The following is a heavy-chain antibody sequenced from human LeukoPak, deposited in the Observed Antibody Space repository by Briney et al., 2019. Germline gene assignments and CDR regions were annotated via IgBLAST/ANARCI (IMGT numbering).Heavy chain of an antibody. CDR2: IYTSGST. Sequence: SETLSLTCTVSGGSISSYYWSWIRQPAGKGLEWIGRIYTSGSTNYNPSLKSRVTMSVDTSQNQFSLKVNSVTAADTAVYYCARGDCSSTICYSPMDVWGKGTTVTVSS. CDR3: ARGDCSSTICYSPMDV. V-gene: IGHV4-4*07. D-gene: IGHD2-2*01. CDR1: GGSISSYY. J-gene: IGHJ6*03.